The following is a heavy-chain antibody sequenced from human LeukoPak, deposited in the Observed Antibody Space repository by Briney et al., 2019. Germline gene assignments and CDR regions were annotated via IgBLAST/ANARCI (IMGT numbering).Heavy chain of an antibody. CDR3: TTGIGNYYYY. Sequence: GSLRLSCSASGSTFSRYWLHWVRQAPGKGLVWVSRVKSDGSDTIYADSVKGRFTISRDNAKNTLYLQMDSLRAEDTAVYYCTTGIGNYYYYWGQGTLVTVAS. CDR1: GSTFSRYW. CDR2: VKSDGSDT. D-gene: IGHD3-10*01. J-gene: IGHJ4*02. V-gene: IGHV3-74*01.